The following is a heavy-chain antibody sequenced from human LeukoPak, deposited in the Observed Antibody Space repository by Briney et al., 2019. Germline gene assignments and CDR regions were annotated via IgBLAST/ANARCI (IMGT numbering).Heavy chain of an antibody. CDR1: GYTFTGYY. Sequence: ASVKVSCKASGYTFTGYYMHWVRQVPGQGLEWMGWINPNSGGTNYAQKFQGWVTMTRDTSISTAYMELSRLRSDDTAVYYCARALGYCSSTSCPAYGMDVWGKGTTVTVSS. CDR3: ARALGYCSSTSCPAYGMDV. D-gene: IGHD2-2*01. J-gene: IGHJ6*04. CDR2: INPNSGGT. V-gene: IGHV1-2*04.